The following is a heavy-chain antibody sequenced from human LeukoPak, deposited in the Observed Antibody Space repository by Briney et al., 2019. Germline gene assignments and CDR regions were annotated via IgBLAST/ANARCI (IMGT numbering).Heavy chain of an antibody. J-gene: IGHJ5*02. D-gene: IGHD2-2*01. Sequence: SGTLSLTCAVSGGSITSNWYSWVRQPPGKGLEWIGEIHHSGSTNYHPSLKSRVTISVDKSKNQFSLKLSSVTSADTAVYYCARSAAYGGWFDPWGQGTLVTVSS. CDR3: ARSAAYGGWFDP. CDR2: IHHSGST. CDR1: GGSITSNW. V-gene: IGHV4-4*02.